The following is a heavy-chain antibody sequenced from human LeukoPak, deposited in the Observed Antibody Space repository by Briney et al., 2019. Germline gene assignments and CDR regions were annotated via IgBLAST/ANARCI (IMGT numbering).Heavy chain of an antibody. V-gene: IGHV3-74*01. CDR1: GSTFSSYW. J-gene: IGHJ3*02. CDR2: INIDGSI. CDR3: AREGSGSGAFDT. Sequence: GGSLRLSCAASGSTFSSYWMHWVRQAPGKGLVWVSRINIDGSIAYADSVKGRFTISRDNAKNTLYLQMSSLRAEDTAVYYCAREGSGSGAFDTWGQGTMVTVSS. D-gene: IGHD3-3*01.